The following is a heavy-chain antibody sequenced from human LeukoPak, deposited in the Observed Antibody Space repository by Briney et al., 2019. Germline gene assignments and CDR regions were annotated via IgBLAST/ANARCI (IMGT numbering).Heavy chain of an antibody. CDR3: AKDRQQWLALFDY. Sequence: ASVKVSCKASGYTFTSYGISWVRQAPGQGLEWMGWISAYNGNTNYAQKLQGRVTMTTDTSTNTLYLQMNSLRAEDTAVYYCAKDRQQWLALFDYWGQGTLVTVSS. D-gene: IGHD6-19*01. CDR2: ISAYNGNT. CDR1: GYTFTSYG. V-gene: IGHV1-18*01. J-gene: IGHJ4*02.